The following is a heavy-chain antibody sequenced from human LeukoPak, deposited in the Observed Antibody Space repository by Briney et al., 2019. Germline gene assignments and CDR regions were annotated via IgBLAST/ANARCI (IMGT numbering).Heavy chain of an antibody. J-gene: IGHJ6*02. CDR2: FDPEDGET. CDR1: GYTLTELS. Sequence: ASVKVSCQVSGYTLTELSMHWVRQAPGKGLEWMDGFDPEDGETLYAPNFQGRVTKTEETSTDPAYMEVSRLRSEDTAVYYCATDAYCSGGSSPNYYYYGMDVWGQGTTVTVSS. V-gene: IGHV1-24*01. CDR3: ATDAYCSGGSSPNYYYYGMDV. D-gene: IGHD2-15*01.